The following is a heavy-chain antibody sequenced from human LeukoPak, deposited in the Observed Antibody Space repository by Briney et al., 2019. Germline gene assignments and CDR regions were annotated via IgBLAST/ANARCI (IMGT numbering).Heavy chain of an antibody. V-gene: IGHV3-33*06. CDR3: AKENYHNSVYSAMDV. J-gene: IGHJ6*03. D-gene: IGHD3-22*01. CDR2: IWWDGSNK. Sequence: PGRSLRLSCATSGFTLSNHAMHWVRQTPGEGLEWVAVIWWDGSNKYYVDSVKGRFTIYRDNSKNTLFLQMNSLRAEDTAVYYCAKENYHNSVYSAMDVWGKGTTVTVSS. CDR1: GFTLSNHA.